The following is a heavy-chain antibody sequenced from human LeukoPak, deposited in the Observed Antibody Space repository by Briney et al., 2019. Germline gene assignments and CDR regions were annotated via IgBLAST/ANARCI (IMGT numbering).Heavy chain of an antibody. J-gene: IGHJ4*02. CDR3: ARLRRSSSSEDY. Sequence: SQTLSLTCTVSGGSISSYYWSWIRQPPGKGLEWIGYIYYSGSTNYNPSLKSRVTISVDTSKNQFSLKLSSVTAADTAVYYCARLRRSSSSEDYWGQGTLVTVSS. V-gene: IGHV4-59*08. CDR1: GGSISSYY. D-gene: IGHD6-6*01. CDR2: IYYSGST.